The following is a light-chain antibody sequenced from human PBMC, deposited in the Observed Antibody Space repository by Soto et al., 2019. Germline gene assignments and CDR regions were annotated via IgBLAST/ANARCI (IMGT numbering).Light chain of an antibody. CDR3: NSYTTSRTIL. V-gene: IGLV2-14*01. J-gene: IGLJ2*01. CDR1: SSDVGSSKY. CDR2: EVS. Sequence: QSALTQPASVSGSPGQSITISCPGTSSDVGSSKYVSWFQQHPGKAPKLIIYEVSNRSSGVSNRFSASKSGNTASLTISGLQAEDEADYYCNSYTTSRTILFGGGTKLTVL.